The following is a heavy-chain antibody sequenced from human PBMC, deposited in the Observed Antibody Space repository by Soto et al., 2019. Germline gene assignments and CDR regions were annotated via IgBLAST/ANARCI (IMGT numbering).Heavy chain of an antibody. CDR2: INAYNGNT. J-gene: IGHJ5*02. V-gene: IGHV1-18*01. D-gene: IGHD7-27*01. CDR1: GYTFTSYG. Sequence: ASVKVSCKASGYTFTSYGISWVRQAPGQGLEWMGWINAYNGNTNYAQKLQGRVTLTTDTSTSTAYMELRSLTSDDTAAYYCARDSPPNYLWGQGTLVTVSS. CDR3: ARDSPPNYL.